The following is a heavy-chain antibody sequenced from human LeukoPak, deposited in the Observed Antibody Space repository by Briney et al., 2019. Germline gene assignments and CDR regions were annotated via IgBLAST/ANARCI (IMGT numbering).Heavy chain of an antibody. D-gene: IGHD2-21*01. V-gene: IGHV1-69*05. Sequence: ASVKVSCKASGGTFSSYAISWVRQAPGQGLEWMGGIIPIFGTANYAQKFQGRVTMTRDTSISTAYMELSRLRSDDTAVYYCARGHVVTDAFDIWGQGTMVTVSS. CDR3: ARGHVVTDAFDI. CDR1: GGTFSSYA. CDR2: IIPIFGTA. J-gene: IGHJ3*02.